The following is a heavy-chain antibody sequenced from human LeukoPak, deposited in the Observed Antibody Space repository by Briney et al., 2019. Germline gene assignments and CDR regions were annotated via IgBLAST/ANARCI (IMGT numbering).Heavy chain of an antibody. D-gene: IGHD3-10*01. CDR1: GFTFSSYG. CDR2: ISYDGSNK. V-gene: IGHV3-30*18. CDR3: AKRKLLWFGELSGMDV. J-gene: IGHJ6*02. Sequence: GGSLRLSCAASGFTFSSYGMHWVRQAPGKGLEWVAVISYDGSNKYYADSVKGRFTISRDNSKNTLYLQMNSLRAEDTAVYYCAKRKLLWFGELSGMDVWGQGTTVTVSS.